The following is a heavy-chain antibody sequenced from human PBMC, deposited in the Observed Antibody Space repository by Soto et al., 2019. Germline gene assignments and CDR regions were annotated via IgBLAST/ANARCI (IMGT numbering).Heavy chain of an antibody. D-gene: IGHD6-19*01. J-gene: IGHJ4*02. CDR2: IYLDDDK. V-gene: IGHV2-5*02. CDR1: GFSLSSTRMA. Sequence: QITLKESGPPLVKPTQTLTLTCTFSGFSLSSTRMAVGWIRQPPGKAPEWPALIYLDDDKRYSPFLKSRLNITKDPSKNQVVLTMSNMDPVDTARYYCAHIVVAGLGYYFDYWGQGTLVTVSS. CDR3: AHIVVAGLGYYFDY.